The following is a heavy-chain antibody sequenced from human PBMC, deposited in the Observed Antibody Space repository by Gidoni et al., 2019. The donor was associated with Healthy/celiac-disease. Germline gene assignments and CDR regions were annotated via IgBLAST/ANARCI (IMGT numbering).Heavy chain of an antibody. CDR1: GFTFSSYW. J-gene: IGHJ3*02. CDR3: ARESNYYDSSGYRNSAFDI. CDR2: IKQDGSEK. V-gene: IGHV3-7*01. Sequence: EVQLVESGGGLVQPGGSLRLSCAASGFTFSSYWMSWVRQAPGKGLEWVANIKQDGSEKYYVDAVKGRFTISRDNAKNSLYLQMNSLRAEDTAVYYCARESNYYDSSGYRNSAFDIWGQGTMVTVSS. D-gene: IGHD3-22*01.